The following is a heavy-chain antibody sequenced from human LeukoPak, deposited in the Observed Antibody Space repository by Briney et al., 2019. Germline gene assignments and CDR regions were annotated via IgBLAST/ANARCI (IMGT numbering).Heavy chain of an antibody. Sequence: ASVKVSCKASGYTFTGYYMHWVRQAPGQGLEWMGWINPNSGGTNYAQKFQGRVTMTRDTSISTVYMELSSLRSEDTAVYYCARCDHFEVAARRDWYFALWGRGTLVTVSS. D-gene: IGHD2-15*01. CDR3: ARCDHFEVAARRDWYFAL. V-gene: IGHV1-2*02. J-gene: IGHJ2*01. CDR2: INPNSGGT. CDR1: GYTFTGYY.